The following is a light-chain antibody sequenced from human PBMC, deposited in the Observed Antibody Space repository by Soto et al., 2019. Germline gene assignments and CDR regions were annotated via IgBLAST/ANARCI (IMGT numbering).Light chain of an antibody. J-gene: IGKJ1*01. CDR3: QQRGHCPRT. CDR2: EAS. CDR1: QSVSTY. V-gene: IGKV3-11*01. Sequence: EVVLTQSPATMSLYPGEGATLSCRASQSVSTYLGWYQQKPGQAPRLLIFEASKRATGTPDKISGSGSETDFTPTSSSLEPEDGAVYFCQQRGHCPRTFGQGTKVEMK.